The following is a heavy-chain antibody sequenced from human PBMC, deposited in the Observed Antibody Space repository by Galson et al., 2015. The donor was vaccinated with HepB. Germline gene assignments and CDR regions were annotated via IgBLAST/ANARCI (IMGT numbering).Heavy chain of an antibody. CDR1: GFTFSSYS. D-gene: IGHD2-2*01. J-gene: IGHJ6*02. V-gene: IGHV3-48*02. CDR3: ARGGVCSSTSCYNYYYYGMDV. Sequence: SLRLSCAASGFTFSSYSMNWVRQAPGKGLEWVSYISSSSSTIYYADSVKGRFTISRDNAKNSLYLQMNSLRDEDTAVYYCARGGVCSSTSCYNYYYYGMDVWGHGTTVTVSS. CDR2: ISSSSSTI.